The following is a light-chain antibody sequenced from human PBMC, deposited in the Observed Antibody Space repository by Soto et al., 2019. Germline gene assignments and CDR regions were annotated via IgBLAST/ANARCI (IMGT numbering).Light chain of an antibody. V-gene: IGLV2-8*01. CDR2: EVT. Sequence: QSALTQPPSASGSPGPSVAISCTGTSSDVGGYNYVSWYQQYPGKAPKLIMYEVTKRPSGVPDRFTGSKSSNTALLTVSGLQADDEADYYCCSYVGSKNYVFGTGTKLTVL. CDR1: SSDVGGYNY. CDR3: CSYVGSKNYV. J-gene: IGLJ1*01.